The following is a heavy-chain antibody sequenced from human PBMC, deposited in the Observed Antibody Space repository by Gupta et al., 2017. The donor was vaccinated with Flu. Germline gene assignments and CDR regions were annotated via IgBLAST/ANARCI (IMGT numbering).Heavy chain of an antibody. Sequence: EVQLVEFGGGLVQPGGSLKLSCSASGFTFRGSAIHWVRQASGKGLEWVGRIRSKANSYATAYAASVKGRFTISRDDSKNMVYLQMNSLKTEDTAVYSCTSSAGYGMDVWGQGTTVTSP. J-gene: IGHJ6*02. D-gene: IGHD3-10*01. CDR1: GFTFRGSA. CDR2: IRSKANSYAT. CDR3: TSSAGYGMDV. V-gene: IGHV3-73*02.